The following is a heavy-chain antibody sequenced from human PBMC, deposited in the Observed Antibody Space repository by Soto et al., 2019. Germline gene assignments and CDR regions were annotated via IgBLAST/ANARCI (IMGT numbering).Heavy chain of an antibody. CDR3: VTDDFPIRGADY. Sequence: GGSLRLSCAASGVTFSHAWMHWVRQAPGKGLEWVGRIKRNSNGGTTDYAAPVNGRFTISRDDSRNTLYLQMNSLKPDDTAIYYCVTDDFPIRGADYWGQG. CDR1: GVTFSHAW. J-gene: IGHJ4*02. V-gene: IGHV3-15*07. D-gene: IGHD2-21*02. CDR2: IKRNSNGGTT.